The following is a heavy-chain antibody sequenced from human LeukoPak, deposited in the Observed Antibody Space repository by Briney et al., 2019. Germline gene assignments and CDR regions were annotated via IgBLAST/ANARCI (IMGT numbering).Heavy chain of an antibody. CDR2: INHSGST. D-gene: IGHD3-10*01. CDR1: GGSFSGYY. Sequence: SETLSLTCAVYGGSFSGYYWSWIRQPPGKGLEWIGEINHSGSTNYNPSLKSRVTISVDTSKNQFSLKLSSVAAADTAVYYCARVAWDYYGSGSYYNWAYFDYWGQGTLVTVSS. CDR3: ARVAWDYYGSGSYYNWAYFDY. J-gene: IGHJ4*02. V-gene: IGHV4-34*01.